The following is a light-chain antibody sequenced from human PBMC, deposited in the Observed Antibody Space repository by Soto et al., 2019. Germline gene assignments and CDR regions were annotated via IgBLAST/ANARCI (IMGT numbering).Light chain of an antibody. Sequence: QSVLTRPPSASGTPGQRVTISCSGSSSNIGSNAVNWYQQLPGTAPKLLIYSNNQRPSGVPDRFSGSKSGTSASLAISGLQSEDEADYYCAAWDDSLKGVLFGGGTKLTVL. CDR3: AAWDDSLKGVL. CDR1: SSNIGSNA. V-gene: IGLV1-44*01. J-gene: IGLJ2*01. CDR2: SNN.